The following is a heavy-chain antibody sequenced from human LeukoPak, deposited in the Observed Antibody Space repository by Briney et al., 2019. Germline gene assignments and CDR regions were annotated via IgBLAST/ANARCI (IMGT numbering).Heavy chain of an antibody. J-gene: IGHJ2*01. CDR3: AKGTVTTKIGGSFGL. CDR1: GFSFSSYA. Sequence: GESLRLSCAASGFSFSSYAMSWVRQAPGEGLDWVSTISGSGGTTYYADSVKGRFTISRDNFKNTLYLQMNSLRAEDTAVYYCAKGTVTTKIGGSFGLWGRGTLVTVSS. D-gene: IGHD4-17*01. CDR2: ISGSGGTT. V-gene: IGHV3-23*01.